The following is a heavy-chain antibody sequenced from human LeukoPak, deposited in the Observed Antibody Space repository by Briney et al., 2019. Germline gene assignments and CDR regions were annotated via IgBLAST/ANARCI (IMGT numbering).Heavy chain of an antibody. V-gene: IGHV3-7*01. CDR1: GFTFDTYW. CDR2: IKKDGSEK. J-gene: IGHJ4*02. Sequence: GGSLRLSCAASGFTFDTYWMSWVRQAPGKGLEWVANIKKDGSEKYYVDSAKGRFTISRDNAKNSLYLQMNSLRAEDTAVYYCARDQWWQLIAVAITSYFDCWGQGTLVTVSS. CDR3: ARDQWWQLIAVAITSYFDC. D-gene: IGHD6-19*01.